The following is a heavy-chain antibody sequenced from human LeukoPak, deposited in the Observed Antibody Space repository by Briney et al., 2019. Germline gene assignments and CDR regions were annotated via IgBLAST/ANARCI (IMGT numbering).Heavy chain of an antibody. D-gene: IGHD6-13*01. CDR1: GYSFTSYW. CDR3: ARRGIAAAGTEYYFDY. Sequence: GESLKISCKGSGYSFTSYWIGWVRQMPGKGLERMGIIYPSDSDTRYSPSFQGQVTISADKSISTAYLQWSSLKASDTAMYYCARRGIAAAGTEYYFDYWGQGTLVTVSS. V-gene: IGHV5-51*01. CDR2: IYPSDSDT. J-gene: IGHJ4*02.